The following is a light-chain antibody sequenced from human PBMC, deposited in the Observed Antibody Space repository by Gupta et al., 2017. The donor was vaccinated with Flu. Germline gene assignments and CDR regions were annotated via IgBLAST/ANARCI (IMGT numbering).Light chain of an antibody. Sequence: EIVLTQSPGTLPLSPGERPTLSSRASQTLSSSFLGWYPQKPGQAPRFLIYGASNRAAGIPDRFSGRGSGTDFTLTISRLEPDVFAVYFCQQYGSSPRTFGQGTTVEIK. J-gene: IGKJ1*01. V-gene: IGKV3-20*01. CDR1: QTLSSSF. CDR2: GAS. CDR3: QQYGSSPRT.